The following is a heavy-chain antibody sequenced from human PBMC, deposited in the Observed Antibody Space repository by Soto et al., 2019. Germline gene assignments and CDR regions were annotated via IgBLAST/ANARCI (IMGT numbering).Heavy chain of an antibody. Sequence: DVQLVESGGGLVQPGGSLRLSCAGSGFTFSTFDIHWVRQAPGKGLEWVSGIGTLSDTFYAASVQGRSTISRQNAKNSVYLQMNSLRAGDTAFYYCARGRSFSYDSTPPPMFDPWGQGTLVTVSS. J-gene: IGHJ5*02. CDR1: GFTFSTFD. V-gene: IGHV3-13*01. CDR3: ARGRSFSYDSTPPPMFDP. CDR2: IGTLSDT. D-gene: IGHD3-10*01.